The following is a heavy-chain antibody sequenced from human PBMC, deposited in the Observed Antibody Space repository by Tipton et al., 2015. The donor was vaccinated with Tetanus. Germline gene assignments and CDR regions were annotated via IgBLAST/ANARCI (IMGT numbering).Heavy chain of an antibody. J-gene: IGHJ3*02. D-gene: IGHD3-22*01. CDR2: IYSGGST. CDR3: ARVGDSSSQLIDAFDI. V-gene: IGHV3-53*01. Sequence: SLRLSCAASGFTVSSNYMSWVRQAPGKGLEWVSVIYSGGSTYYADSVKGRFTISRDNSKNTLYLQMSSLRAEDTAVYYCARVGDSSSQLIDAFDIWGQGTMVTVSS. CDR1: GFTVSSNY.